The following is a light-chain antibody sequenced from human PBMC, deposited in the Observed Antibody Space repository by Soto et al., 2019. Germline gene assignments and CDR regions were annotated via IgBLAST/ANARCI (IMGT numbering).Light chain of an antibody. CDR1: SSDVGGYNY. V-gene: IGLV2-14*01. CDR2: DVS. CDR3: SSYTSSSTQVV. J-gene: IGLJ2*01. Sequence: QSALTQPASVSGSPGQSITISCTGTSSDVGGYNYVSWYQQHPGKATKLMIYDVSNRPSGVSNRFSGSKSGNTASLTISGLQDEDEADYYCSSYTSSSTQVVFGGGTKLTVL.